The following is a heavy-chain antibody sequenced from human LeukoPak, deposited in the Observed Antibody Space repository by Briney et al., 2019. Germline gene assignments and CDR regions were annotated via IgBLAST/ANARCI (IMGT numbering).Heavy chain of an antibody. CDR2: ISSSSIYI. J-gene: IGHJ6*03. CDR3: AKCILTGYYKGYMDV. V-gene: IGHV3-21*04. D-gene: IGHD3-9*01. CDR1: GFTFTTYS. Sequence: GGSLRLSCAASGFTFTTYSMNWVRQAPGKGLEWVSSISSSSIYIYYADSVKGRFTISRGNSKNTLYLQMNSLRAEDTAVYYCAKCILTGYYKGYMDVWGKGTTVTISS.